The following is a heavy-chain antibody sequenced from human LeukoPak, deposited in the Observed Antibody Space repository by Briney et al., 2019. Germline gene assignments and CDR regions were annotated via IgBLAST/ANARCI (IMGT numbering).Heavy chain of an antibody. CDR1: GFTFSSYA. Sequence: GGSLRLSCAASGFTFSSYAMSWVRQAPGKGLEWVSAITGTGGSTYYADSVKGRFTISRDNSKNTLYLQMSSLRAEDTAVYYCVRGKKYYYDSSGYYFDYWGQGTLVTVSS. J-gene: IGHJ4*02. CDR3: VRGKKYYYDSSGYYFDY. V-gene: IGHV3-23*01. CDR2: ITGTGGST. D-gene: IGHD3-22*01.